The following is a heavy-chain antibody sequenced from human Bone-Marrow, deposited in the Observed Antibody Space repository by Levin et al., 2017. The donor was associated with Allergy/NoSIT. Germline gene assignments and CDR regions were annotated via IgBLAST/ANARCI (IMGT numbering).Heavy chain of an antibody. CDR2: ISGNGDRT. J-gene: IGHJ6*03. Sequence: GESLKISCAASGFTFSNYAMSWARQAPGKGLEWVSAISGNGDRTYYADSVKGRFTISRDNSKNTLYLQMHSLRSEDTAVYSCARDQASGDYGAGGTVYFYYYMDVWGKGTTVTVSS. CDR3: ARDQASGDYGAGGTVYFYYYMDV. CDR1: GFTFSNYA. V-gene: IGHV3-23*01. D-gene: IGHD4-17*01.